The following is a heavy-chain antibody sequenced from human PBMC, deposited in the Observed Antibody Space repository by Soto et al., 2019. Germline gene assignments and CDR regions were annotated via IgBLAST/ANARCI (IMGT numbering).Heavy chain of an antibody. CDR3: ARDHIVGATTVTSDY. CDR1: GFTCSDYY. CDR2: ISSSSSYT. J-gene: IGHJ4*02. D-gene: IGHD1-26*01. Sequence: SIRLSCAASGFTCSDYYMSWIRQAPGKGLEWVSYISSSSSYTNYADSVKGRFTISRDNSKNTLYLQMNSLRAEDTAVYYCARDHIVGATTVTSDYWGQATLVTVSS. V-gene: IGHV3-11*06.